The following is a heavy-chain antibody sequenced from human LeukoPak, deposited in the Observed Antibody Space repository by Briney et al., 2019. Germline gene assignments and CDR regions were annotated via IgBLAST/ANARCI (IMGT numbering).Heavy chain of an antibody. D-gene: IGHD2-15*01. CDR1: GGSISSSSYY. J-gene: IGHJ6*03. CDR2: IYTSGST. Sequence: PSETLSLTCTVSGGSISSSSYYWSWIRQPAGKGLEWIGRIYTSGSTNYNPSLKSRVTISVDTSKNQFSLKLSSVTAADTAVYYCARDVVAATRGSRMDVWGKGTTVTVSS. V-gene: IGHV4-61*02. CDR3: ARDVVAATRGSRMDV.